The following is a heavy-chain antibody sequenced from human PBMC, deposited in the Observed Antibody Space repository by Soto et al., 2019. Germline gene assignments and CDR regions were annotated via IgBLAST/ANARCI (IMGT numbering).Heavy chain of an antibody. D-gene: IGHD3-10*01. V-gene: IGHV3-73*01. CDR1: GFTFSGSA. CDR2: IRSKANSYAT. Sequence: GGSLRLSCAASGFTFSGSAMHWVRQASGKGLEWVGRIRSKANSYATAYAASVKGRFTISRDDSKNTAYLQMNSLKTEDTAVYYCTTYYGSGSYKYYGMDAWGQGXTVTVYS. CDR3: TTYYGSGSYKYYGMDA. J-gene: IGHJ6*02.